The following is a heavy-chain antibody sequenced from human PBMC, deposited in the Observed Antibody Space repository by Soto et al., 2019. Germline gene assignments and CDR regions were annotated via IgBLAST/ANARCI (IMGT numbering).Heavy chain of an antibody. D-gene: IGHD4-4*01. J-gene: IGHJ4*02. V-gene: IGHV3-23*01. Sequence: EVQLLESGGGLVQPGGSLRLSCATSGFSFSNYAMSWVRRAPGKGLEWVAGITSSGYTYNVDSLKGRFTISRDNSKYTLYLQMTRLRAEDTAVYYCAKDLIDYINSYFDYWGQGTLVTVSS. CDR3: AKDLIDYINSYFDY. CDR2: ITSSGYT. CDR1: GFSFSNYA.